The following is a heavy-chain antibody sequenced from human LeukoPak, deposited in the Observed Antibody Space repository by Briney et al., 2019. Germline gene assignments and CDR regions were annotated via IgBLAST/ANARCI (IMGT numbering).Heavy chain of an antibody. CDR3: ARDPYSSTWSYGMDV. CDR1: GFTFSSYA. D-gene: IGHD6-6*01. V-gene: IGHV3-23*01. CDR2: ISGNGGIT. Sequence: GGSLRLSCAASGFTFSSYAMSWVRQAPGKGLEWVSGISGNGGITYYADSVKGRFTISRDNSRNTLYLQMNSLRAEDTAVYYCARDPYSSTWSYGMDVWGQGTTVTVSS. J-gene: IGHJ6*02.